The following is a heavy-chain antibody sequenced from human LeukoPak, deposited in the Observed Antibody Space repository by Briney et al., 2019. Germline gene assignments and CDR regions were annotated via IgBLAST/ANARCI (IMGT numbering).Heavy chain of an antibody. CDR3: PREAIAVAGTGIDY. D-gene: IGHD6-19*01. CDR2: VSYIGST. V-gene: IGHV4-59*01. J-gene: IGHJ4*02. CDR1: GGSISSFY. Sequence: SETLSLTCSVSGGSISSFYWSWIRQPPGKGLEWIGYVSYIGSTSYNPSLKSRVTISVDTSKNQFSLKLSSVTAADTAVYYCPREAIAVAGTGIDYWGQGTLVTVSS.